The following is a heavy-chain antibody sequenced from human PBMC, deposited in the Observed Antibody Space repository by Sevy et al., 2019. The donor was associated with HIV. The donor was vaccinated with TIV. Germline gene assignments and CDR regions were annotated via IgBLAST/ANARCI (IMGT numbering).Heavy chain of an antibody. V-gene: IGHV3-23*01. J-gene: IGHJ4*02. CDR3: ATPSGREFSPFDY. CDR1: GFTFSSYA. CDR2: ISGSGGST. Sequence: GGSLRLSCAASGFTFSSYAMSWVRQAPGKGLEWVSAISGSGGSTYYADSVKGRFTISRDNSKNTLYLQMNSLRAEVTAVYYCATPSGREFSPFDYWGQGTLVTVSS. D-gene: IGHD3-10*01.